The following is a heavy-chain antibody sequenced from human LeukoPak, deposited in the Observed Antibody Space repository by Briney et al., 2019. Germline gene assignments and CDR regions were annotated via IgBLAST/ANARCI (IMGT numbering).Heavy chain of an antibody. J-gene: IGHJ4*02. D-gene: IGHD3-22*01. V-gene: IGHV4-31*03. CDR3: ARDVGGYYYGNLEY. Sequence: PSETLSLTCTVSGGSIRSGDNCWDWLRENPGKGPEWIGYFSYCVSTFSNPSLKSRAAISVYTSKTQFSLKLTSVTAAHTAVYYCARDVGGYYYGNLEYWGQGILVTVSS. CDR1: GGSIRSGDNC. CDR2: FSYCVST.